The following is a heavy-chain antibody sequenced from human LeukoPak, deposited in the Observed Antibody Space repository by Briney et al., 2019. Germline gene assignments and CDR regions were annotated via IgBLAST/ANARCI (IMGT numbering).Heavy chain of an antibody. CDR3: ATPLDYYDSSGYHQGGD. CDR1: EFTVSNNY. V-gene: IGHV3-53*01. J-gene: IGHJ4*02. Sequence: GGSLRLSCAASEFTVSNNYMSWVRQAPGKGLEWVSVIYSGGTTYYADSVKGRFTISRDNSKNTMYLEMNSLRAEDTAVYHCATPLDYYDSSGYHQGGDWGQGTLVTVSS. D-gene: IGHD3-22*01. CDR2: IYSGGTT.